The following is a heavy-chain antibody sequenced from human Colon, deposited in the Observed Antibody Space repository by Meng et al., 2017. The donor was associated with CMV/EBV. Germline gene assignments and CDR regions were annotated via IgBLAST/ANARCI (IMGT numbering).Heavy chain of an antibody. CDR3: ARGKQAGFDL. Sequence: VPLVQSGAQVKKPVSSVNVSCKASGGTFDAHPFIWVRQAPGRGLEWMGGIIPLFGTPSYSQKFRGRVTITADEFEDNSLRSEDTAVYYCARGKQAGFDLWGQGTLVTVSS. J-gene: IGHJ5*02. CDR2: IIPLFGTP. D-gene: IGHD6-13*01. CDR1: GGTFDAHP. V-gene: IGHV1-69*12.